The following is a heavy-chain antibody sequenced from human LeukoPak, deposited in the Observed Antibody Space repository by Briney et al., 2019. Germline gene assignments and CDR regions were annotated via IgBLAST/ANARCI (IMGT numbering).Heavy chain of an antibody. CDR2: ISGSGANT. CDR3: AKMKGHPLPKYYMDV. Sequence: PGGSLRLSCAASGFTFGGFAMSWVRRTPGKGLEWVSGISGSGANTLYADSVKGRFTISRDNSKNTLYLEMNSLRAEDTAIYYCAKMKGHPLPKYYMDVWGQGTSVTVSS. D-gene: IGHD1-26*01. V-gene: IGHV3-23*01. J-gene: IGHJ6*01. CDR1: GFTFGGFA.